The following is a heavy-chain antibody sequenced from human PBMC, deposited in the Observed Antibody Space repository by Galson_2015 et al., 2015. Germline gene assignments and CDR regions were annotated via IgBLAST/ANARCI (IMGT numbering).Heavy chain of an antibody. CDR3: ARVGSGWYTRYFDL. V-gene: IGHV3-53*01. J-gene: IGHJ2*01. Sequence: SLKLSCAASGFTVSSTYMSWVRQAPGKGLEWVSVIYSGGNTYYADSVKGRFTISRDNSKNTLYLQMNSLRDEDTAVYYCARVGSGWYTRYFDLWGRGTLVTVSS. CDR2: IYSGGNT. D-gene: IGHD6-19*01. CDR1: GFTVSSTY.